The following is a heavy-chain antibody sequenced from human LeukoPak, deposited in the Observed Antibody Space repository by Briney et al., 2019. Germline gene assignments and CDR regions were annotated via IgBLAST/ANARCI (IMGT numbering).Heavy chain of an antibody. J-gene: IGHJ4*02. CDR3: ARTADPDDY. Sequence: SETLSLTCDGYGGSFSGYYWSWIRQPPGKGLEWIGEINHSGSTNYNPSLKSRVTISVDTSKNQFSLKLSSVTAADTAVYYCARTADPDDYWGQGTLVTVSS. V-gene: IGHV4-34*01. CDR2: INHSGST. CDR1: GGSFSGYY.